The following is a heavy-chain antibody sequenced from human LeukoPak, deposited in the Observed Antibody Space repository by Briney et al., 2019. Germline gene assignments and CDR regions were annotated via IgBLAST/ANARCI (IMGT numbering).Heavy chain of an antibody. CDR1: GGSFSGYY. Sequence: SETLSLTCAVYGGSFSGYYWSWIRQPPGKGLEWIGEINHSGSTNYNPSLKSRVTISVDTSKNQFSLKLSSVTAADTAVYYCARRGGGIQLWFFDYWRQGTLVTVSS. V-gene: IGHV4-34*01. J-gene: IGHJ4*02. CDR3: ARRGGGIQLWFFDY. D-gene: IGHD5-18*01. CDR2: INHSGST.